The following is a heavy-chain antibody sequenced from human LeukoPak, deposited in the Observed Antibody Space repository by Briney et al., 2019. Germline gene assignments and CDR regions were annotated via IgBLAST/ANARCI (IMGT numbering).Heavy chain of an antibody. D-gene: IGHD4-17*01. Sequence: KPSETLSLTCTVSGGSISSHYWSWIRQPPGKGLEWIGYIYYSGSTNYNPSLKSRVTISVDTSKNQFSLKLSSVTAADTAVYYCARVYGDYAPIDAFDIWGQGTMVTVSS. CDR2: IYYSGST. CDR1: GGSISSHY. CDR3: ARVYGDYAPIDAFDI. J-gene: IGHJ3*02. V-gene: IGHV4-59*11.